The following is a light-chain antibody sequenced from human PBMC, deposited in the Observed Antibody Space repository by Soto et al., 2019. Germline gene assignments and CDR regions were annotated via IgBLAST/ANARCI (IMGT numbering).Light chain of an antibody. V-gene: IGKV3-20*01. CDR1: QGVTSNY. CDR3: QEYGRSPT. J-gene: IGKJ1*01. Sequence: EIVLTQSPGTLSLSPGERATLSCRASQGVTSNYLAWYQQRPGQAPRLLMYAESTRAPGIPDRFSGSASGTEFTLTISSLEPEDFAVYYCQEYGRSPTFGQGTKVEIK. CDR2: AES.